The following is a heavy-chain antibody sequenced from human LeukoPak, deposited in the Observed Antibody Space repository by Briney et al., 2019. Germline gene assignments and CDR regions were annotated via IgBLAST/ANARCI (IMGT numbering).Heavy chain of an antibody. D-gene: IGHD2-2*01. CDR1: GGSISSGSYY. CDR3: ARVGNIVVGDYYYMDV. V-gene: IGHV4-61*02. CDR2: IYTSGST. Sequence: SETLSLTCTVSGGSISSGSYYWSWIRQPAGKGLEWIGRIYTSGSTNYNPSLKSRVTISVDTSKNQLSLKLSSVTAADTAVYYCARVGNIVVGDYYYMDVWGKGTTVTVSS. J-gene: IGHJ6*03.